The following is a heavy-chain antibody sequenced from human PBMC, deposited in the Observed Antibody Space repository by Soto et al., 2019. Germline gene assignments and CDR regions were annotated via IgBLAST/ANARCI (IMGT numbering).Heavy chain of an antibody. CDR2: INHSGGT. J-gene: IGHJ4*02. CDR3: ALGSVDTVDSSGFYEY. Sequence: SETLSLTCAVYGGSFSAYYWSWIRQPPGKGLEWIGEINHSGGTSYNPSLKSRVTISVDTSKSQFSLKLTSVTAADRAVYYCALGSVDTVDSSGFYEYWGKGTPVTVSA. D-gene: IGHD3-22*01. CDR1: GGSFSAYY. V-gene: IGHV4-34*01.